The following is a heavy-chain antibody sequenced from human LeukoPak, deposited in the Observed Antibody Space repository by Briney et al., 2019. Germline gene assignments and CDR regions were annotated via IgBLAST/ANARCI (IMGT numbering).Heavy chain of an antibody. D-gene: IGHD3-22*01. Sequence: LRLSCAVSGFTFSDHYMDWVRQHPGKGLEWIGYIYYSGSTYYNPSLKSRVTISVDTSKNQFSLKLSSVTAADTAVYYCARNYYDSSGYYYADYWGQGTLVTVSS. CDR2: IYYSGST. CDR1: GFTFSDHY. V-gene: IGHV4-31*02. CDR3: ARNYYDSSGYYYADY. J-gene: IGHJ4*02.